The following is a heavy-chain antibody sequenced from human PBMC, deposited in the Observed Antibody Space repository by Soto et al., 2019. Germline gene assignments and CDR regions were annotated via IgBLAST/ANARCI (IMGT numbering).Heavy chain of an antibody. CDR2: IYDSGSA. Sequence: PSETLSLTCTFSGGSISRYYWSWIGQPPGKGLEWIGNIYDSGSANYNPSLSSRVTISVDTSKNEFSLKVRSVTAADTAVYYCARRGRGLGGYYYYGMDVWGQGTTVTVSS. CDR3: ARRGRGLGGYYYYGMDV. D-gene: IGHD4-17*01. J-gene: IGHJ6*01. V-gene: IGHV4-59*01. CDR1: GGSISRYY.